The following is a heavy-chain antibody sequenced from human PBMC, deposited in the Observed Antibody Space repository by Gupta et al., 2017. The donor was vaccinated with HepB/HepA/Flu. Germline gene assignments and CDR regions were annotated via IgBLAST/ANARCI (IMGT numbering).Heavy chain of an antibody. J-gene: IGHJ5*02. V-gene: IGHV4-4*07. Sequence: QVQLQESGPGLVKPSETLSLPCTVSGISITDEYWSWVRQAAGKGLQCIGRIYSSGSTGYNPSLESRATMSVDTARNQVSLTVRSMNDADTGVYYCARWDKYRRVFDPWVQGPLVTVSS. CDR2: IYSSGST. D-gene: IGHD2-2*01. CDR3: ARWDKYRRVFDP. CDR1: GISITDEY.